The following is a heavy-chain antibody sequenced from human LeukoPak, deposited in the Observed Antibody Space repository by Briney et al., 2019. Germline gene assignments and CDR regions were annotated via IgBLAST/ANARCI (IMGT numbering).Heavy chain of an antibody. CDR2: IYYSGST. V-gene: IGHV4-59*01. Sequence: KPSETLSLTCTVSGGSIRSYYWSWIRQPPGKGLEWIGYIYYSGSTNYNPSLKSRVTISVDTSKNQFSLKLSSVTAADTAVYYWAKNKKDYYDSSGYYYFAFGIWGQGTMVNVSS. D-gene: IGHD3-22*01. CDR3: AKNKKDYYDSSGYYYFAFGI. J-gene: IGHJ3*02. CDR1: GGSIRSYY.